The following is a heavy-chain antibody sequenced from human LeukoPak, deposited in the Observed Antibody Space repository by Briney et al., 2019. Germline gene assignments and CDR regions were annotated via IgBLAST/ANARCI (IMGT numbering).Heavy chain of an antibody. CDR1: GYIFTSYD. D-gene: IGHD2-15*01. J-gene: IGHJ4*02. CDR3: ARRTGYCSGGSCYHIDY. CDR2: MNPNSGNT. V-gene: IGHV1-8*01. Sequence: GASVKVSCKASGYIFTSYDINWVRQATGQGLEWMGWMNPNSGNTGYAQKFQGRVTMTRNTSISTAYMELSRLRSEDTAVYYCARRTGYCSGGSCYHIDYWGQGTLVTVSS.